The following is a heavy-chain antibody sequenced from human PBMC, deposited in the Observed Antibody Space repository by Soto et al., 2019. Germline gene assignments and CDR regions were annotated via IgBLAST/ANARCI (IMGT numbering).Heavy chain of an antibody. CDR2: INHSGST. CDR3: ARPFGSPNYYYYYMDV. J-gene: IGHJ6*03. V-gene: IGHV4-34*01. CDR1: GGSFSGYY. D-gene: IGHD3-3*01. Sequence: SETLSLTCAVYGGSFSGYYWSWIRQPPGKGLEWIGEINHSGSTNYNPSLKSRVTISLDTSKNQFSLKLSSVTAADTAVYYCARPFGSPNYYYYYMDVWGKGTTVTV.